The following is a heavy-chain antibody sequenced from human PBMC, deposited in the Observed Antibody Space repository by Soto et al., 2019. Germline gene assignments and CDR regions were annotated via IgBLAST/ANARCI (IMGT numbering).Heavy chain of an antibody. CDR3: ARVGTVHSSSAVKWFDP. D-gene: IGHD6-6*01. CDR2: IIPIFGTA. CDR1: GGTFSSYA. Sequence: SVKVSCKASGGTFSSYAISWVRQAPGQGLEWMGGIIPIFGTANYAQKFQGRVTITADESTSTAYMELSSLRSEDTAVYYCARVGTVHSSSAVKWFDPWGQGTQVTVSS. V-gene: IGHV1-69*13. J-gene: IGHJ5*02.